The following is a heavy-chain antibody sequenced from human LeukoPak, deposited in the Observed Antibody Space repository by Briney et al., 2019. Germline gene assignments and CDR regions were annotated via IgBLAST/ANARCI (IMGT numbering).Heavy chain of an antibody. CDR2: INADGSTT. CDR1: GFTFGNSW. D-gene: IGHD1-14*01. Sequence: GGSLRLSCAASGFTFGNSWVHWVRQAPGKGLVWVSLINADGSTTTYADSVKGRFTISRDNARNTVSLQMNSLTIEDTAVYYCVVVVEPPDSDGFDVWAQGTIITVSS. CDR3: VVVVEPPDSDGFDV. V-gene: IGHV3-74*01. J-gene: IGHJ3*01.